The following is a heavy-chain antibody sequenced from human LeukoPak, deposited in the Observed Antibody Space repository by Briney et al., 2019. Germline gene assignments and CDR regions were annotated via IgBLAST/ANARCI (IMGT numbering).Heavy chain of an antibody. CDR3: ARVYYGSGSYYNGDY. J-gene: IGHJ4*02. CDR1: GGSISSSSYY. Sequence: SETLSLTCTVSGGSISSSSYYWGWIRQPPGKGLEWIGSIYHSGSTYYNPSLKGRVTISVDTSKNQFSLKLSSVTAADTAVYYCARVYYGSGSYYNGDYWGQGTLVTVSS. V-gene: IGHV4-39*07. D-gene: IGHD3-10*01. CDR2: IYHSGST.